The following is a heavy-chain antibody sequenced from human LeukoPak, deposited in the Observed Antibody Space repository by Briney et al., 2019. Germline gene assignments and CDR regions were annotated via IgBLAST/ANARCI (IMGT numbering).Heavy chain of an antibody. CDR2: IWYDGSNK. J-gene: IGHJ4*02. CDR1: GFTFSSYG. V-gene: IGHV3-33*01. CDR3: ARATGILTGYSPDY. Sequence: GGSLRLSCAASGFTFSSYGMHWVRQAPGKGLEWVAVIWYDGSNKYYADSVKGRFTISRDNSKNTLYLQMNSLRAEDTAVYYCARATGILTGYSPDYWGQGTLVTVSS. D-gene: IGHD3-9*01.